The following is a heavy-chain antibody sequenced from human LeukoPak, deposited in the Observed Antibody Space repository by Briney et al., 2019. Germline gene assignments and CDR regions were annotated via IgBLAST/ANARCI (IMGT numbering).Heavy chain of an antibody. Sequence: ASVKVSCKASGYTFTGYHLHWVRQAPGQGLEWMGWINPNNGGTYYAQTFQGRVTMTRDTSISTAYMEVSRLRSDDTAIYYCARHVAASVWSDPWGQGTPVTVSS. CDR2: INPNNGGT. J-gene: IGHJ5*02. CDR1: GYTFTGYH. V-gene: IGHV1-2*02. CDR3: ARHVAASVWSDP. D-gene: IGHD2-21*01.